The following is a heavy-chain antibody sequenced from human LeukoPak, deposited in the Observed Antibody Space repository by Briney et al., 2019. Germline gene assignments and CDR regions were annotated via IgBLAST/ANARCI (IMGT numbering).Heavy chain of an antibody. Sequence: GGSLRLSCAASGFTFSDYYMSWIRQAPGKGLEWVSYISSSGSTIYYADSVKGRFTISRDNAKNSLYLQMNSLRAEDTAVYYCAKDRAVALFLDAFDIWGQGTMVTVSS. D-gene: IGHD6-19*01. J-gene: IGHJ3*02. CDR3: AKDRAVALFLDAFDI. V-gene: IGHV3-11*04. CDR1: GFTFSDYY. CDR2: ISSSGSTI.